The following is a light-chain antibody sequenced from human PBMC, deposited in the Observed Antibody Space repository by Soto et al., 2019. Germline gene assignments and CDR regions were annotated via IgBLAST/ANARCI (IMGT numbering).Light chain of an antibody. V-gene: IGKV1-27*01. CDR2: AAS. J-gene: IGKJ1*01. CDR3: QKYNSARWT. CDR1: QGISNY. Sequence: DIQMTQSASSLSASVGDRVTITCRASQGISNYLAWYQQIPGKVPRLLIYAASTLQSGVPSRFSGSGSATDFTLTISSLQPEDVATYYCQKYNSARWTFGLGTKVDIK.